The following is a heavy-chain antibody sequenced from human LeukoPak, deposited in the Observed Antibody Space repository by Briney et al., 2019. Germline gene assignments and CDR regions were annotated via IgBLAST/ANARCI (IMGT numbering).Heavy chain of an antibody. CDR2: IYHSGST. D-gene: IGHD3-10*01. J-gene: IGHJ4*02. V-gene: IGHV4-38-2*02. Sequence: SETLSLTCAVSGYSISSGYYWGWIRQPPGKGLEWIGSIYHSGSTYYNPSPKSRVTISVDTSKNQFSLKLSSVTAADTAVYYCARDTAYYGSGSPGHFDYWGQGTLVTVSS. CDR3: ARDTAYYGSGSPGHFDY. CDR1: GYSISSGYY.